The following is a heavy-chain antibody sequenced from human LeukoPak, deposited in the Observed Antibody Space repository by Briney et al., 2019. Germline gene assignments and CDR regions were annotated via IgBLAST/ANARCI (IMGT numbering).Heavy chain of an antibody. CDR1: GGSISGGSYY. D-gene: IGHD4-23*01. V-gene: IGHV4-61*02. CDR2: ISASGST. Sequence: SQTLSLTCTVSGGSISGGSYYWSWIRQPAGKGLEWIGRISASGSTNYNPSLKSRVTISLDTSKNRFSLKLTSVTAADTAVYYCARDGYSNFDYWGQGTLVTVSS. CDR3: ARDGYSNFDY. J-gene: IGHJ4*02.